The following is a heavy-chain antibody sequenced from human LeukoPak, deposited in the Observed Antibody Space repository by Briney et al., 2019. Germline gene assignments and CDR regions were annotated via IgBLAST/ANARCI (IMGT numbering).Heavy chain of an antibody. CDR1: GFTFSDYY. J-gene: IGHJ4*02. Sequence: GGSLRLSCAASGFTFSDYYMSWISRAPGKGLEWVSYISSSGSTIYYADSVKGRFTISRDNAKNSLYLQMNSLRAEDTAVYYCARDLHDDFWSGELDYWGQGTLVAVSS. D-gene: IGHD3-3*01. CDR3: ARDLHDDFWSGELDY. V-gene: IGHV3-11*04. CDR2: ISSSGSTI.